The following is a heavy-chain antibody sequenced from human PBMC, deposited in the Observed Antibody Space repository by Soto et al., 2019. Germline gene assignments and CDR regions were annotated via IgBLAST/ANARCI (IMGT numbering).Heavy chain of an antibody. CDR2: ISGSGGST. CDR3: AKVHSSSWYATTYYYYGMDV. D-gene: IGHD6-13*01. J-gene: IGHJ6*02. CDR1: GFTFSSYA. Sequence: EVQLLESGGGLVQPGGSRRLSCAASGFTFSSYAMSWVRQAPGKGLAWVSAISGSGGSTYYADSVKGRFTISRDNSKNTLYLQMNSLRAEDTAVYYCAKVHSSSWYATTYYYYGMDVWGQGTTVTVSS. V-gene: IGHV3-23*01.